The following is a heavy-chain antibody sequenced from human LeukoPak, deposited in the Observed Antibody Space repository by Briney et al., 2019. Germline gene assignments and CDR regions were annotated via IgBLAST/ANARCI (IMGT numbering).Heavy chain of an antibody. Sequence: GGSLRLSCAASGFTFSSYAMHWVRQAPGKGLEWVAVISYDGSNKYYADSVKGRFTISRDNSKNTLYLQRNSLRAEDTAVYYCTEAGIAAAGGDYWGQGTLVTVSS. D-gene: IGHD6-13*01. V-gene: IGHV3-30-3*01. CDR2: ISYDGSNK. J-gene: IGHJ4*02. CDR1: GFTFSSYA. CDR3: TEAGIAAAGGDY.